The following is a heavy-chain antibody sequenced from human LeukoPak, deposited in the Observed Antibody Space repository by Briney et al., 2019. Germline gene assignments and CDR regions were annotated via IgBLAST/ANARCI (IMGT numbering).Heavy chain of an antibody. D-gene: IGHD3-10*01. V-gene: IGHV3-15*01. CDR3: TRYKYGSYYGSYYFDH. J-gene: IGHJ4*02. CDR2: NKSKSDGGTI. CDR1: VISCNYCM. Sequence: GGFLRLSSAAGVISCNYCMIWLGQPAPGEVEELVGINKSKSDGGTIDYAAPVKGRFTISRDDSKNTVYLQLNSLKTEDTGMYYCTRYKYGSYYGSYYFDHWGQGTLVTVSS.